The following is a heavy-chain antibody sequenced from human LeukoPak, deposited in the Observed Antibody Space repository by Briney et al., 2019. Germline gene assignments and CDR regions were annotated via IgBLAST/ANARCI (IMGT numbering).Heavy chain of an antibody. J-gene: IGHJ4*02. V-gene: IGHV4-39*01. CDR1: GGSISSSSYY. D-gene: IGHD6-13*01. Sequence: SETLSLTCTVSGGSISSSSYYWGWIRQPPGKGLEWIGSIYYSGSTYYNPSLKSRVTISVDTSKNQFSLKLSSVTAADTAVYYCARLGLSSSWVIDYWGQGILVTVSS. CDR3: ARLGLSSSWVIDY. CDR2: IYYSGST.